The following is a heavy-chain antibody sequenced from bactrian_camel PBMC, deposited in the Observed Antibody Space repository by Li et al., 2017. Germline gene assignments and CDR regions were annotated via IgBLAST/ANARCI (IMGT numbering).Heavy chain of an antibody. V-gene: IGHV3S1*01. Sequence: HVQLVESGGGSARAGGTLTLSCAAEIDYSTTLCMAWFRQVPGKEREAVAAIYTGGGSTFYADPVKGRFTIVLGSGRNTMDLQMNDLKPEDTAMYYCAADLARHCGSFSGFFGRGYWGQGTQVTVS. J-gene: IGHJ4*01. CDR2: IYTGGGST. CDR1: IDYSTTLC. CDR3: AADLARHCGSFSGFFGRGY. D-gene: IGHD2*01.